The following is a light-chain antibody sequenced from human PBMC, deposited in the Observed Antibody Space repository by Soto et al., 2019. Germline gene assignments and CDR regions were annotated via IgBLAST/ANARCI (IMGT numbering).Light chain of an antibody. CDR3: SSYTSRDTLV. J-gene: IGLJ2*01. Sequence: QSALTQPTSVSGSPGQSITISCTGTSRDIGSSNYVSWYQQHPGKAPKLMIYDVSNRPSGISNRFSGSKSGNTASLTISGLQAEDEADYYCSSYTSRDTLVFGGGTKLTVL. V-gene: IGLV2-14*01. CDR1: SRDIGSSNY. CDR2: DVS.